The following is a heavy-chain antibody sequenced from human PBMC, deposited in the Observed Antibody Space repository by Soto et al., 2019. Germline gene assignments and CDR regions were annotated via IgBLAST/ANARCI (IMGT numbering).Heavy chain of an antibody. V-gene: IGHV3-23*01. CDR3: ARRVHLQLAGPPSWYYDL. CDR1: GFTFSNYA. Sequence: PGGYLILSCIGSGFTFSNYAINWVRQTPGKGLEWVSVINGNGGYTQYADSVKGRFTISRDNSKDTLYLQMNSLRVEDTAVYYCARRVHLQLAGPPSWYYDLSGRGTLVTVSS. D-gene: IGHD6-13*01. CDR2: INGNGGYT. J-gene: IGHJ2*01.